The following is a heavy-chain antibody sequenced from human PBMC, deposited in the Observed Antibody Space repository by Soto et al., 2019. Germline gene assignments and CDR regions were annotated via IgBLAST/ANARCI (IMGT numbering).Heavy chain of an antibody. Sequence: PSETLSLTCTVSGGSISSSSYYWGWIRQPPGKGLEWIGSIYYSGSTYYNPSLKSRVTISVDTSKNQFSLKLSSVTAADTAVYYCARNRAGPHMVRGVMSWFDPWGQGTLVTVSS. D-gene: IGHD3-10*01. V-gene: IGHV4-39*01. CDR2: IYYSGST. CDR3: ARNRAGPHMVRGVMSWFDP. J-gene: IGHJ5*02. CDR1: GGSISSSSYY.